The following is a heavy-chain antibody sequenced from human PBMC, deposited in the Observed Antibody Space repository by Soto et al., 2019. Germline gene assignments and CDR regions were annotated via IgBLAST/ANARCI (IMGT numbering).Heavy chain of an antibody. D-gene: IGHD3-22*01. V-gene: IGHV3-23*01. CDR3: AKVPYYDGHYGMDV. J-gene: IGHJ6*02. Sequence: EVQLLESGGGLVQPGGSLRLSCAASGFTFSSYAMSWVRQAPGKGLEWVSAISGSGGSTYYADSVKGRFTISRDNSKLTLCLQMNSLRAEDTAVYYCAKVPYYDGHYGMDVWGQGTTVTVS. CDR2: ISGSGGST. CDR1: GFTFSSYA.